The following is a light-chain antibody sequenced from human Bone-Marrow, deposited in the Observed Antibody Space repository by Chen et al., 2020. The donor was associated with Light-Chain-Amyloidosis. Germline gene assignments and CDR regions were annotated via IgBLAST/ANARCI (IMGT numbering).Light chain of an antibody. CDR2: DDS. CDR1: NIGSTS. V-gene: IGLV3-21*02. J-gene: IGLJ2*01. CDR3: QVWERSSDHPV. Sequence: SYVLTQPSSVSVAPGQTATIACGGNNIGSTSVHWYQQTPGQAPLLVGYDDSDRPSGVPERVAGSNCGSTTTLTHRRVKAGGEAEGYCQVWERSSDHPVFGEGGKLAVL.